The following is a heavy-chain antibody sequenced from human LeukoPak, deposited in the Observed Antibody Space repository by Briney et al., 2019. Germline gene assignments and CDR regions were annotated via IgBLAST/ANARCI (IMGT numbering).Heavy chain of an antibody. Sequence: GGSLRLSCAASGFTFSSSWMHWVRQAPGKGLAWVSRINSDGSYTSYADSVKGRFTISRDNAKNTLYLQMNSLRADDTAVYYCATLRLSYCAGDCLVYWGQGTLVTVSS. CDR2: INSDGSYT. J-gene: IGHJ4*02. V-gene: IGHV3-74*01. CDR1: GFTFSSSW. D-gene: IGHD2-21*01. CDR3: ATLRLSYCAGDCLVY.